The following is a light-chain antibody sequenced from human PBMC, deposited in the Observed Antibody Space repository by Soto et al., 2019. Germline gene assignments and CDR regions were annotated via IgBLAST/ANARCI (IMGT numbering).Light chain of an antibody. CDR1: QGISSY. CDR2: AAS. CDR3: QQLNSYPRT. V-gene: IGKV1-9*01. J-gene: IGKJ2*01. Sequence: DIQLTQSPSFLSASIRDRVTITCRASQGISSYLAWYQQKPGKAPKLLIYAASTLQSGVPSRFSGSGSGTEFTLTITSLQPEDFATYYGQQLNSYPRTFGQGTKLEI.